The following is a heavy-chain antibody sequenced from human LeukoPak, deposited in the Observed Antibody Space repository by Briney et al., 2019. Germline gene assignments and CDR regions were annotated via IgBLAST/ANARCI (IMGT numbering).Heavy chain of an antibody. CDR3: AREGPIVGASHLVDY. V-gene: IGHV1-2*02. Sequence: SVSLSCTSSGYTFTDYYVHWVRQARGQGGEGRGWINPNSGGTIDEQKCQGRVTMTRDTSITTAYMELSRLRAADTAVYYCAREGPIVGASHLVDYWGQGTLVTV. D-gene: IGHD1-26*01. CDR1: GYTFTDYY. J-gene: IGHJ4*02. CDR2: INPNSGGT.